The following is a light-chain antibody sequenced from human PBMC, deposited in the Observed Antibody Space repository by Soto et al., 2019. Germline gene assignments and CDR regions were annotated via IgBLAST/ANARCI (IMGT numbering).Light chain of an antibody. Sequence: QSALTQPPSASGSPGHSVTISCTGTSSDVGGYRYVSWYQQLPGKAPKLMIYEVNKRPSGVPDRFSGSKSGNTASLTVSGLQDEDEADYYCSSYATSNNLIFGGGTKLTVL. CDR3: SSYATSNNLI. J-gene: IGLJ2*01. CDR2: EVN. V-gene: IGLV2-8*01. CDR1: SSDVGGYRY.